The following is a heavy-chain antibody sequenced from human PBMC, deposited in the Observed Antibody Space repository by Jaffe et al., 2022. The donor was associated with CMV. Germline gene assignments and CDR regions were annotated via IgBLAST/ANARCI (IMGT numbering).Heavy chain of an antibody. V-gene: IGHV3-66*01. J-gene: IGHJ2*01. Sequence: EVQLVESGGGLVQPGGSLRLSCAASGFTVSSNYMSWVRQAPGKGLEWVSVIYSGGSTYYADSVKGRFTISRDNSKNTLYLQMNSLRAEDTAVYYCARESLENYYDSRYWYFDLWGRGTLVTVSS. CDR2: IYSGGST. D-gene: IGHD3-22*01. CDR1: GFTVSSNY. CDR3: ARESLENYYDSRYWYFDL.